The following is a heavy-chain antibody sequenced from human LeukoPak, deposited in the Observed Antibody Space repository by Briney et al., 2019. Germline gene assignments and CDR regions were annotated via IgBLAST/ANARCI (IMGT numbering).Heavy chain of an antibody. Sequence: ASVKVSCKASGYMFTGFYMHWVRQAPGQGLEWMGWIDPSSGGTNYAQKFQGRVTMTRDTSISTVYMELSRLRSDDTAVYYCARGLYCSSASCFAAQRPPYWGQGTLVTVCS. D-gene: IGHD2-2*01. V-gene: IGHV1-2*02. CDR2: IDPSSGGT. CDR3: ARGLYCSSASCFAAQRPPY. CDR1: GYMFTGFY. J-gene: IGHJ4*02.